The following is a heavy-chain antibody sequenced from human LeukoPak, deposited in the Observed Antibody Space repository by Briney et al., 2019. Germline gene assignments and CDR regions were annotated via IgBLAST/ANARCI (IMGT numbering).Heavy chain of an antibody. D-gene: IGHD3-10*01. Sequence: SETLSLTCTVSGGSTSSSSYYWGWIRQPSGKGLEWIGSIYYSGSTYYNPSLKSRVTISVDTSKNQFSLKLSSVTAADTAVYYCARLTMVRGLKYWGQGTLVTVSS. CDR1: GGSTSSSSYY. CDR3: ARLTMVRGLKY. J-gene: IGHJ4*02. V-gene: IGHV4-39*01. CDR2: IYYSGST.